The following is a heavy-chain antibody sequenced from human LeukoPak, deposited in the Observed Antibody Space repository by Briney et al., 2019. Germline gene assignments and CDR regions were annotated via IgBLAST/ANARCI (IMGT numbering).Heavy chain of an antibody. CDR3: VRVKGVSPLY. V-gene: IGHV1-46*01. Sequence: GASVKVSCKASGYTFTSYYMHWVRQAPGQGLEWMGIINPSGGSTSYAQKFQGRVTMTRDTSISTAYMELTSLRSEDTAVYYCVRVKGVSPLYWGQGTLVTVSS. J-gene: IGHJ4*02. D-gene: IGHD2-8*01. CDR1: GYTFTSYY. CDR2: INPSGGST.